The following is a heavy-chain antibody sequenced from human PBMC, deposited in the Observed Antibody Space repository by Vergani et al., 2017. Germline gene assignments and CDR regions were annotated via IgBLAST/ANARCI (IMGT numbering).Heavy chain of an antibody. J-gene: IGHJ6*02. Sequence: EVQLLESGGDLVQPGGSLRLSCAASGFTFNHYAMNWVRQAPGKGLEWVSGISGSGGSTYYAGSVKGRFTISRDSSKNTLYLQMNSLSAGDTAVYYCAKANPRNHGYAYLFYYHAMDVWGQGTTVTVSS. V-gene: IGHV3-23*01. CDR1: GFTFNHYA. CDR2: ISGSGGST. D-gene: IGHD5-12*01. CDR3: AKANPRNHGYAYLFYYHAMDV.